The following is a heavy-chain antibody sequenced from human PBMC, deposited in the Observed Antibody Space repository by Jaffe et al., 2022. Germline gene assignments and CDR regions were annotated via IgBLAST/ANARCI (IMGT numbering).Heavy chain of an antibody. J-gene: IGHJ3*02. CDR2: INSDGSST. V-gene: IGHV3-74*01. Sequence: EVQLVESGGGLVQPGGSLRLSCAASGFTFSSYWMHWVRQAPGKGLVWVSRINSDGSSTSYADSVKGRFTISRDNAKNTLYLQMNSLRAEDTAVYYCARVWHYYDSSGQTRALDDAFDIWGQGTMVTVSS. CDR3: ARVWHYYDSSGQTRALDDAFDI. CDR1: GFTFSSYW. D-gene: IGHD3-22*01.